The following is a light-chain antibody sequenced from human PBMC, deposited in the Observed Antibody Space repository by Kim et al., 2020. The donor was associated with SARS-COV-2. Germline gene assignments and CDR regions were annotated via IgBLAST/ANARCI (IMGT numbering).Light chain of an antibody. CDR2: GAS. CDR3: QQYNRWPPYI. J-gene: IGKJ2*01. V-gene: IGKV3-15*01. CDR1: QSVTSN. Sequence: EIVITQSPATLSVSPGERATLSCRASQSVTSNLAWYQQRPGQAPRLLIYGASIRATGIPDRFSGSGSGTEFTLTISSLQPEDFALYYCQQYNRWPPYIFGQGTKLEI.